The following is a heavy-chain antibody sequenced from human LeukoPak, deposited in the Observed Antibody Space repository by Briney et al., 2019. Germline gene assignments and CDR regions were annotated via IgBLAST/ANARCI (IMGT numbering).Heavy chain of an antibody. CDR1: GGSFSGYY. CDR2: INHSGST. Sequence: SETLSLTCAVYGGSFSGYYWSWIRQPPGKGLEWIGEINHSGSTYYNPSLKSRVTISVDTSKNQFSLKLSSVTAADTAVYYCACYGSGSYYNFAYWYFDLWGRGTLVTVSS. CDR3: ACYGSGSYYNFAYWYFDL. V-gene: IGHV4-34*01. J-gene: IGHJ2*01. D-gene: IGHD3-10*01.